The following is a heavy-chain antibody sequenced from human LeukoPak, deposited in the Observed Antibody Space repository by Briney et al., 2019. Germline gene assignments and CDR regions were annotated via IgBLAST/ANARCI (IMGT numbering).Heavy chain of an antibody. CDR3: ARGRYYYDPLDY. Sequence: PGGSLRLSCAASGFTFGTYWMHWVRQGPGKGLVWVSRINPDGSSTTYADSVKGRFAISRENAKNTLYLQMSSLRAEDTAVYYCARGRYYYDPLDYWGQGTLVTVSS. CDR2: INPDGSST. CDR1: GFTFGTYW. D-gene: IGHD3-22*01. V-gene: IGHV3-74*01. J-gene: IGHJ4*02.